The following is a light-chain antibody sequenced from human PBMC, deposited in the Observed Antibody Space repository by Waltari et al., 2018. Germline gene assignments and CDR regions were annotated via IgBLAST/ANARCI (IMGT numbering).Light chain of an antibody. V-gene: IGKV4-1*01. CDR2: GAS. Sequence: DIVMTQSPDSLPVSLGERATITCKSSQSVFYNSNNKQYLAWYQQKVGQPPKLLIYGASSRESGVLDLFSGSVSGTDFTLTISSLQTEDVAVYYCQQYYTAPYTFGQGTKLEIK. CDR1: QSVFYNSNNKQY. CDR3: QQYYTAPYT. J-gene: IGKJ2*01.